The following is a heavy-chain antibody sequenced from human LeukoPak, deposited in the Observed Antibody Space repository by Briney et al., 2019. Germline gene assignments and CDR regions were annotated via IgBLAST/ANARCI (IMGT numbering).Heavy chain of an antibody. D-gene: IGHD3-9*01. Sequence: PGGSLRFSCAASGFTFSSYAMSWVRRAPGKGLEWVSAISGSGGSTYYADSVKGRFTISRDNSKNTLYLQMNSLRAEDTAVYYCAKDTLSNYDILTGYYTPWFDYWGQGTLVTVSS. CDR3: AKDTLSNYDILTGYYTPWFDY. CDR2: ISGSGGST. J-gene: IGHJ4*02. CDR1: GFTFSSYA. V-gene: IGHV3-23*01.